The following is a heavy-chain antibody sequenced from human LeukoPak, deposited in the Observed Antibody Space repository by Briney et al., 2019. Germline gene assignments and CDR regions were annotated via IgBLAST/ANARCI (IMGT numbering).Heavy chain of an antibody. D-gene: IGHD4-17*01. CDR2: IYYSGST. Sequence: PSETLSLTCTVSGGSISSSSYYWGWIRQPPGKGLEWIGSIYYSGSTYYNPSLKSRVTISVDTSKNQFSLKLSSVTAADTAVYYCARGAVDYGAFDIWGQGTMVTVSS. J-gene: IGHJ3*02. CDR1: GGSISSSSYY. V-gene: IGHV4-39*07. CDR3: ARGAVDYGAFDI.